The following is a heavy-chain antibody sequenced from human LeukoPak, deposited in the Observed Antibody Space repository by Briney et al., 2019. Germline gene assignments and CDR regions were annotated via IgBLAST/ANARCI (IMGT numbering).Heavy chain of an antibody. Sequence: ASVKVSCKASGGTFSSYAISWVRQAPGQGLEWMGRINPGSGGTNYAQKFQGRVAMTRDTPISTAYMELSRLRSDDTAVYYCAREQGGSGTYGVDYWGQGTLVTVSS. CDR2: INPGSGGT. V-gene: IGHV1-2*06. J-gene: IGHJ4*02. D-gene: IGHD1-26*01. CDR1: GGTFSSYA. CDR3: AREQGGSGTYGVDY.